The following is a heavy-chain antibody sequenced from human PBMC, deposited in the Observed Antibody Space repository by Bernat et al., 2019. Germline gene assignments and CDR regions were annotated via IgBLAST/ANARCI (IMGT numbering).Heavy chain of an antibody. Sequence: QVQLQQWGAGLLKPSETLSLTRAVYGGSFSGYYWSWIRQPPGKGLEWIGEINHSGSTNYNPSLKSRVTISVDTSKNQFSLKLSSVTAADTAVYYCARYIAVAGTIEAGFDYWGQGTLVTVSS. V-gene: IGHV4-34*01. CDR3: ARYIAVAGTIEAGFDY. CDR1: GGSFSGYY. D-gene: IGHD6-19*01. J-gene: IGHJ4*02. CDR2: INHSGST.